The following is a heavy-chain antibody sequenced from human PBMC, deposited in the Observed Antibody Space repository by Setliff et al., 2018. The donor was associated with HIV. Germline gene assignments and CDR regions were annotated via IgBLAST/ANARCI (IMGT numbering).Heavy chain of an antibody. CDR2: ITPNSGDT. Sequence: GASVKVSCKSSGYNFTDHYIHWVRQAPGQGLEWMGWITPNSGDTNYAEKFQGRVTMTRDTSTSTVYMDLNRLTSDDTAVYYCALANIVSTARWNHWGRGTLVTVSS. D-gene: IGHD3-16*02. J-gene: IGHJ5*02. V-gene: IGHV1-2*02. CDR3: ALANIVSTARWNH. CDR1: GYNFTDHY.